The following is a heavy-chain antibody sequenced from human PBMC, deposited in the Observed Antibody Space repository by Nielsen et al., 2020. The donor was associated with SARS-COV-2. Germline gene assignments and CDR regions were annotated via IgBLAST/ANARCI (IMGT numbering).Heavy chain of an antibody. J-gene: IGHJ3*02. Sequence: GGSLRLSCVASGFTFSTYAMSWVRQAPGKGLEWVSAISGSGGSTYYADSVKGRFTISRDNSKNTLYLQMNSLRAEDTAVYYCARRGRIGVAGSPAFDIWGQGTMVTVSS. D-gene: IGHD6-19*01. CDR1: GFTFSTYA. V-gene: IGHV3-23*01. CDR2: ISGSGGST. CDR3: ARRGRIGVAGSPAFDI.